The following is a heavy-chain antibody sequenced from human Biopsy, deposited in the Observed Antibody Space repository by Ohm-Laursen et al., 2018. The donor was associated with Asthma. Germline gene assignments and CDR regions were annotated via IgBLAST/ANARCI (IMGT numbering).Heavy chain of an antibody. Sequence: SLRLSCPASGFNFHNYGMNWVRRAPGKGLEWVAQILFDGRKINYPDSVKGRFTISRDNSKNMVYLQMNSLRPEDTAVYYCAKDRVAGRSYYFDYWGQGSLVSVSS. CDR2: ILFDGRKI. D-gene: IGHD6-13*01. J-gene: IGHJ4*02. CDR3: AKDRVAGRSYYFDY. CDR1: GFNFHNYG. V-gene: IGHV3-30*18.